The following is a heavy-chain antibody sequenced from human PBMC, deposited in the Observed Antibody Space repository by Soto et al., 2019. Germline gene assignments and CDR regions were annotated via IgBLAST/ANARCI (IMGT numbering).Heavy chain of an antibody. V-gene: IGHV3-23*01. Sequence: HPWGSLRISCAASGFTFSSYAMRWVRQAPGKGLEWVSAISGSGCSTYYADSVKGRFTISRDNSKNTLYLQMNSLRAEDTAVYYCAKGLRNYAFYWGQGTLVTVSS. CDR1: GFTFSSYA. D-gene: IGHD3-16*01. J-gene: IGHJ4*02. CDR3: AKGLRNYAFY. CDR2: ISGSGCST.